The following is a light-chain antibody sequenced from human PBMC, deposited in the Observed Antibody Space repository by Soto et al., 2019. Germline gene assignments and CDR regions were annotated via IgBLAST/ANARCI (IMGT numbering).Light chain of an antibody. CDR2: GAS. Sequence: EIVLTQSPAILSASPGERATLSCRASQTVSDNLAWYQQKPGQSPRLLIYGASTRATDIPVRFSGSGSGTEFTLTISSLQSEDFAVYYCLQYNNWVPTFGQGTKAEIK. J-gene: IGKJ1*01. CDR3: LQYNNWVPT. CDR1: QTVSDN. V-gene: IGKV3-15*01.